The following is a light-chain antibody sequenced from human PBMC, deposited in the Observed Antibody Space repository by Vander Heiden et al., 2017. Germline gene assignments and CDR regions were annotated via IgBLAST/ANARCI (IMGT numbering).Light chain of an antibody. CDR3: AAWDDSLSGPV. CDR2: RNN. CDR1: SSNIGSNY. V-gene: IGLV1-47*01. J-gene: IGLJ3*02. Sequence: SLLPHSPSASGTPGPRVIISCSGSSSNIGSNYVYWYQQLPGTATTRLINRNNQRPSGVPDRFSGSKSGTSASLAISGLRSEDEADYYYAAWDDSLSGPVFGGGTKLTVL.